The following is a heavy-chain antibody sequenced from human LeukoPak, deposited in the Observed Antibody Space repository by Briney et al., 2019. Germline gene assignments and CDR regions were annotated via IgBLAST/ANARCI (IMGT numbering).Heavy chain of an antibody. V-gene: IGHV4-61*02. CDR1: GGSISSGSYY. CDR2: IYTSGST. D-gene: IGHD5-12*01. J-gene: IGHJ6*02. CDR3: ARETVDIVATTLGMDV. Sequence: PSETPSLTCTVSGGSISSGSYYWSWIRQPAGKGLEWIGRIYTSGSTNYNPSLKSRVTISVDTSKNQFSLKLSSATAADTAVYYCARETVDIVATTLGMDVWGQGTTVTVSS.